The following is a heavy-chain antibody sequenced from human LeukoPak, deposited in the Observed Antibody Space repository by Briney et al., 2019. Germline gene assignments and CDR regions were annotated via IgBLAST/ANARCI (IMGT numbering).Heavy chain of an antibody. CDR2: IDTDGSNT. V-gene: IGHV3-74*01. Sequence: TGGSLRLSCAASGFTFSSYWMHWVRQAPGKGLVWVSRIDTDGSNTAYADSVKGRFTISRDNAKNTLYLQMNSLRAEDTAVYYCARSQHYDILTPADYWGQGTLVTVSS. D-gene: IGHD3-9*01. CDR1: GFTFSSYW. J-gene: IGHJ4*02. CDR3: ARSQHYDILTPADY.